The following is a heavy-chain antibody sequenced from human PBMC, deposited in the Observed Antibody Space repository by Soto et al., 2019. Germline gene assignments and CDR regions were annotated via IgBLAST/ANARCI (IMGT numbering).Heavy chain of an antibody. Sequence: PSETLSLTCTVSGGSISSYYWSWIRQPAGKELEWIGRIYTSGSTNYNPSLKSRVTMSVDTSKNQFSLKLSSVTAADTAVYYCARDFSPGASGRPYYYYYGMDVWGQGTTVTVSS. D-gene: IGHD3-10*01. V-gene: IGHV4-4*07. CDR3: ARDFSPGASGRPYYYYYGMDV. CDR1: GGSISSYY. J-gene: IGHJ6*02. CDR2: IYTSGST.